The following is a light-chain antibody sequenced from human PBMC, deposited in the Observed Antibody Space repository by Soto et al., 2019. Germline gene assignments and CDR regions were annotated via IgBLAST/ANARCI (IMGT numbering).Light chain of an antibody. CDR1: QSVSSSY. CDR2: GAS. J-gene: IGKJ1*01. Sequence: EILFTQSPGTLSLSPGQRATLSCRASQSVSSSYLAWYQQKPGQAPRLLIYGASSRATGIPDRFSGSGSGTDFTLTISRLEPEDFAVYYCQQYGSSAWTFGQGTKVDNK. CDR3: QQYGSSAWT. V-gene: IGKV3-20*01.